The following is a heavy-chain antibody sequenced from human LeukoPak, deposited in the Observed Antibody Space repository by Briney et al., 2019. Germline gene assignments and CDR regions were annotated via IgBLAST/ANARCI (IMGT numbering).Heavy chain of an antibody. CDR3: ARAYSSAWYVPGDY. J-gene: IGHJ4*02. V-gene: IGHV3-74*01. CDR1: GFTFSSYW. Sequence: GGSLRLSCVASGFTFSSYWMHWVRQAPGKGLVWVSRINSDGRSTRYADSVKGRFTISRDNAKNTLYLQMNSLRAEDTAIYYCARAYSSAWYVPGDYWGQGTLVTVSS. CDR2: INSDGRST. D-gene: IGHD6-19*01.